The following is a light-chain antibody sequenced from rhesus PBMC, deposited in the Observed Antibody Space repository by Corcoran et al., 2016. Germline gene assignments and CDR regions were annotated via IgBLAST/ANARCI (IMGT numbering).Light chain of an antibody. CDR3: LQHNSYPFT. J-gene: IGKJ3*01. CDR1: QGISSY. CDR2: AAS. V-gene: IGKV1-28*03. Sequence: DIQMTQSPSSLSASVGDTVTITCRASQGISSYLNWFQQKQGKAPKLLIYAASSLESGVPSRFSGSGSGTDFTLTISSLQTEDFAVYYCLQHNSYPFTFGPGTKLDIK.